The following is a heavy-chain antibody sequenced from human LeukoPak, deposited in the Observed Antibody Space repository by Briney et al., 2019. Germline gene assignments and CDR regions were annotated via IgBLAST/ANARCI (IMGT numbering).Heavy chain of an antibody. CDR2: ISGSGGST. J-gene: IGHJ4*02. Sequence: GGSLRLSCAASGFSFSSYAMSWVRQAPGKGLEWVSAISGSGGSTYYADSVKGRFTISRDNCTNTLYLQINSLRADDTAVYYCAKQTIFGVAKNLGGTIGAEFDYWGQGTLVTVSS. CDR3: AKQTIFGVAKNLGGTIGAEFDY. CDR1: GFSFSSYA. D-gene: IGHD3-3*01. V-gene: IGHV3-23*01.